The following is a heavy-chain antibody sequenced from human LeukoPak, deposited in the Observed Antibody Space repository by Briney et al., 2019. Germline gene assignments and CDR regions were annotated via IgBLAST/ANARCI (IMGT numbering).Heavy chain of an antibody. CDR3: ARDITMIVQRHNWFDP. CDR2: INHSGST. CDR1: GGSFSGYY. Sequence: PSETLSLTCAVYGGSFSGYYWSWIRQPPGKGLEWIGEINHSGSTNYNPSLKSRVTISVDTSKNQFSLKLSSVTAADTAVYYCARDITMIVQRHNWFDPWGQGTLVTVSS. D-gene: IGHD3-22*01. J-gene: IGHJ5*02. V-gene: IGHV4-34*01.